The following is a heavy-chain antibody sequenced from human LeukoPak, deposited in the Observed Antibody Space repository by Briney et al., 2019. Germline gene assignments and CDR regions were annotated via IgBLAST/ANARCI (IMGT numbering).Heavy chain of an antibody. CDR2: IYYSGST. CDR1: GGSISSYY. Sequence: SSETLSLTCTVSGGSISSYYWSWIRQPPGKGLEWIGYIYYSGSTNYNPSLKSRVTISVDTSKNQFSLKLSSVTAADTAVYYCAREQPMVRGDNWFDPWGQGTLVTVSS. D-gene: IGHD3-10*01. CDR3: AREQPMVRGDNWFDP. V-gene: IGHV4-59*01. J-gene: IGHJ5*02.